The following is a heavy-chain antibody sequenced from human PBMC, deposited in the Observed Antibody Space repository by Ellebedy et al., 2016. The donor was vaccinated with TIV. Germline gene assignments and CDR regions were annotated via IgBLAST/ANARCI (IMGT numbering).Heavy chain of an antibody. CDR1: GFAFKRFA. D-gene: IGHD2-8*01. CDR3: SGGTYPNYYYMEV. Sequence: GESLKISCEASGFAFKRFAMHWVRQAPGKGLEWVALISYDGSTQNSIDSVKGRFIISRDNSENTLYLQMNSLRPEDTAVYYCSGGTYPNYYYMEVWGKGTPVTVSS. CDR2: ISYDGSTQ. V-gene: IGHV3-30*03. J-gene: IGHJ6*03.